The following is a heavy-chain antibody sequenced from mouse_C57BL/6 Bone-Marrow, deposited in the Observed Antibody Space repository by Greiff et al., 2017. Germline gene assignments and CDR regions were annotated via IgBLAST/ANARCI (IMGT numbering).Heavy chain of an antibody. Sequence: EVQVVESGGGLVQPGGSLSLSCAASGFTFTDYYMSWVRQPPGKALEWLGFIRNKANGYTTEYSASVKGRFTISRDNSQSILYLQMNALRAEDSATYYCARGDYWFAYWGQGTLVTVSA. CDR2: IRNKANGYTT. CDR1: GFTFTDYY. J-gene: IGHJ3*01. D-gene: IGHD2-4*01. V-gene: IGHV7-3*01. CDR3: ARGDYWFAY.